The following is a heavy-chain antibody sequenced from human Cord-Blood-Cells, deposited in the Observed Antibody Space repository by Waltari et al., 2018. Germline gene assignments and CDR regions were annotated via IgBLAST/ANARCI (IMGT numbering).Heavy chain of an antibody. D-gene: IGHD1-1*01. Sequence: QVQLVQSGAEVKKPGASVKVSCKASGYTFTGYYMHWVQQAPGQGLEWIGWINPNSGGTNYAQKFQGWVTMTRDTSISTAYLELSRLRSDDTAVYYCARYNSTGAAFDYWGQGTLVTVSS. J-gene: IGHJ4*02. CDR2: INPNSGGT. V-gene: IGHV1-2*04. CDR1: GYTFTGYY. CDR3: ARYNSTGAAFDY.